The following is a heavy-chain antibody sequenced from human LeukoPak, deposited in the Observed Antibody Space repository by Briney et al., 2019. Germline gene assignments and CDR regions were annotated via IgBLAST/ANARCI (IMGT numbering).Heavy chain of an antibody. CDR3: ARGGVVVAAIDAFDI. D-gene: IGHD2-15*01. Sequence: EGSLRLSCAASGYTFATYVMSWVRQAPGKRLEWVSLIYSGGSTYYENSVTGRFTISRDISKNTLFLQLNSLRAEDTAVYYCARGGVVVAAIDAFDIWGQGTLVTVSS. CDR1: GYTFATYV. V-gene: IGHV3-66*01. CDR2: IYSGGST. J-gene: IGHJ3*02.